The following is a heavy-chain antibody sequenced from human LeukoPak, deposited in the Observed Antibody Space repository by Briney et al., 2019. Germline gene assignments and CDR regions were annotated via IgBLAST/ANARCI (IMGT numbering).Heavy chain of an antibody. D-gene: IGHD6-13*01. CDR2: IYPGDSDT. CDR3: ARRRGIAAAGTYYYYMDV. J-gene: IGHJ6*03. Sequence: GESLKISWKGSGYSFTSYWIGWVRQMPGKGLEWMGIIYPGDSDTRYSPSFQGQVTSSADKSISTAYLQWSSLKASDTAMYYCARRRGIAAAGTYYYYMDVWGKGTTVTVSS. V-gene: IGHV5-51*01. CDR1: GYSFTSYW.